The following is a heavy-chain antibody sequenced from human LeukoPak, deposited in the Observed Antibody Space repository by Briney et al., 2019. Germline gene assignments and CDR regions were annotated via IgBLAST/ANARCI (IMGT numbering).Heavy chain of an antibody. CDR3: AKGQVAGALLRFDY. CDR2: IYSGGST. J-gene: IGHJ4*02. Sequence: PGGSLRLSCAASEFSVGSNYMTWVRQAPGKGLEWVSLIYSGGSTYYADSVKGRFTISRDNSKNTLYLQMNSLRAEDTAVYYCAKGQVAGALLRFDYWGQGTLVTVSS. D-gene: IGHD1-26*01. CDR1: EFSVGSNY. V-gene: IGHV3-66*01.